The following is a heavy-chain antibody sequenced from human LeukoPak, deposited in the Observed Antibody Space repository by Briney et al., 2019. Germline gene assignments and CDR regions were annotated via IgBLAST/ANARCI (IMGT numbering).Heavy chain of an antibody. CDR3: ARVRYDYAWGSYRPPFDY. J-gene: IGHJ4*02. CDR1: GGSFSGYY. Sequence: PSETLSLTCAVYGGSFSGYYWSWIRQPPGKGLEWIGEINHSGSTNYNPSLKSRVTISVDTSKNQFSLKLSSVTAADTAVYYGARVRYDYAWGSYRPPFDYWGQGTLVTVSS. V-gene: IGHV4-34*01. D-gene: IGHD3-16*02. CDR2: INHSGST.